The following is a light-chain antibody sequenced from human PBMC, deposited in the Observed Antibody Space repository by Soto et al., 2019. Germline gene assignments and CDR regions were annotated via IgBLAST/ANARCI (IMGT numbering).Light chain of an antibody. J-gene: IGLJ1*01. Sequence: QSVLTQPASVSGSHGQSITISCTGTSSDVGAYIFVSWYQQHPGKAPKLMIYDIITRPVGVSNRFSGSMSGHTASLTISALQAEDEADYHCVSFTSSRSDVFGSGTTVPVL. CDR2: DII. CDR3: VSFTSSRSDV. CDR1: SSDVGAYIF. V-gene: IGLV2-14*03.